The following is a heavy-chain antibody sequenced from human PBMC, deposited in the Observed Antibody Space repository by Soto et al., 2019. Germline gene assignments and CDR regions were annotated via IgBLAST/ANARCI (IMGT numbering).Heavy chain of an antibody. CDR3: AKTGARTSCYSIDY. J-gene: IGHJ4*02. Sequence: LRLSCAASGFTFSSYGMHWVRQAPGKGLEWVAVISYDGSNKYYADSVKGRFTISRGNSKNTLYLQMNSLRAEDTAVYYCAKTGARTSCYSIDYWGKGTLVTVSS. CDR2: ISYDGSNK. D-gene: IGHD2-2*01. CDR1: GFTFSSYG. V-gene: IGHV3-30*18.